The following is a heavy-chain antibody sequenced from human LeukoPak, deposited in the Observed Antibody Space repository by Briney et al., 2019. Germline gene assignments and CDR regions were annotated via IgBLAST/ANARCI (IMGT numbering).Heavy chain of an antibody. D-gene: IGHD2-15*01. V-gene: IGHV4-31*03. CDR3: ARGPRYCSGGSCRYNWFDP. CDR2: IYYSGST. Sequence: SQTLSLTCTVSGGSLSSGGYYWRWIRQHPGKGLEWIGYIYYSGSTYYNPSLKSRVTISVDTSKDQFSLKLSSVTAADTAVYYCARGPRYCSGGSCRYNWFDPWGQGTLVTVSS. J-gene: IGHJ5*02. CDR1: GGSLSSGGYY.